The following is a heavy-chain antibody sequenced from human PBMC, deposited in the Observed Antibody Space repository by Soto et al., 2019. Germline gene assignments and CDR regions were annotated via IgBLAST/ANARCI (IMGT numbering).Heavy chain of an antibody. CDR2: IIPIFGTA. D-gene: IGHD3-10*01. Sequence: QVQLVQSGAEVKKPGSSVKVSCKASGGTFSSYAISWVRQAPGQGLEWMGGIIPIFGTANYAQKFQGRVKITADEYTRTAYMERSSLRSEDTAVYYYARVRGSGSYSSYYGMDVWGQGTTVTVSS. J-gene: IGHJ6*02. V-gene: IGHV1-69*01. CDR1: GGTFSSYA. CDR3: ARVRGSGSYSSYYGMDV.